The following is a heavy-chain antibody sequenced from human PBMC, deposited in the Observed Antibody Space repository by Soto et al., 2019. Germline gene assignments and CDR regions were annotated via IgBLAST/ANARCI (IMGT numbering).Heavy chain of an antibody. D-gene: IGHD6-13*01. CDR2: IWYDGSNK. CDR1: GFTFSSYG. Sequence: GGSLRLSCAASGFTFSSYGMHWVRQAPGKGLEWVAVIWYDGSNKYYADSVKGRFTISRDNSKNTLYLQMNSLRAEDTAVYYCARGQYSSSWSYFDYWGQGTLVTVSS. V-gene: IGHV3-33*01. CDR3: ARGQYSSSWSYFDY. J-gene: IGHJ4*02.